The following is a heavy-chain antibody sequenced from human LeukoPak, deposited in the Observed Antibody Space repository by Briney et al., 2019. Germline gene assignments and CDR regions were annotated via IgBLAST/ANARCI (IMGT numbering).Heavy chain of an antibody. CDR3: ARSGCSSTSCYDYFDY. CDR1: GYTFTGYY. Sequence: ASVKVSCKASGYTFTGYYMHWVRQAPGQGLEWMGWINPNSGGTNYAQKFQGRVTMTRDTSISTAYMELSRLGSDDTAVYYCARSGCSSTSCYDYFDYWGQGTLVTVSS. J-gene: IGHJ4*02. D-gene: IGHD2-2*01. CDR2: INPNSGGT. V-gene: IGHV1-2*02.